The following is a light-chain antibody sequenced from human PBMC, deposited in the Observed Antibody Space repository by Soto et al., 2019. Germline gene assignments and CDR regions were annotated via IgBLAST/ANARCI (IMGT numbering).Light chain of an antibody. CDR2: GAS. CDR1: QSVSRSY. CDR3: HQYDSWT. J-gene: IGKJ1*01. V-gene: IGKV3-20*01. Sequence: EIVLTHSPGTLSLSPCDRATLSCRASQSVSRSYLGWYQQKPGQAPRLLMYGASNRATGIPDRFSGSGSGTDFTLTISRLEPEDFAVYYCHQYDSWTFGQGTKVDIK.